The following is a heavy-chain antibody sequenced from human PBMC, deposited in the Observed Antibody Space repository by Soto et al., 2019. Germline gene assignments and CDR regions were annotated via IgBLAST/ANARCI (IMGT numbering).Heavy chain of an antibody. D-gene: IGHD6-13*01. V-gene: IGHV1-69*13. J-gene: IGHJ5*02. CDR3: ASRDRSSWYSWFDP. CDR2: IIPIFGTA. Sequence: SVKVSCKASGYTFTSYGISWVRQAPGQGLEWMGWIIPIFGTANYAQKFQGRVTITADESTGTAYMELSSLRSEDTAVYYCASRDRSSWYSWFDPWGQGTLVTVSS. CDR1: GYTFTSYG.